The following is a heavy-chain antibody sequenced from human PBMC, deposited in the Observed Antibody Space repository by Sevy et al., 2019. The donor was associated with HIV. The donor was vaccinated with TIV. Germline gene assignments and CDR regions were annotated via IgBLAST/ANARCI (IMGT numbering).Heavy chain of an antibody. D-gene: IGHD2-15*01. CDR2: FNPDSGYT. J-gene: IGHJ4*02. Sequence: ASVKVSCKAFGYTFTDYYIHWVRQAPGQGPEWMGWFNPDSGYTNYAQKFLGRVTMTRDTSISTAYMDLSRLGSDDTAVYYCAREVVGASSTHFDYWGQGTLVTVSS. V-gene: IGHV1-2*02. CDR3: AREVVGASSTHFDY. CDR1: GYTFTDYY.